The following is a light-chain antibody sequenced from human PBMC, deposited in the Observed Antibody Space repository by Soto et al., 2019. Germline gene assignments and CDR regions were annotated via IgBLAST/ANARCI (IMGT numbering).Light chain of an antibody. Sequence: DIQMTQSPSSLSASVGDRVTITCRASQGISGHLAWYQQRPGTVPKLLISSGSTLQSGVSSRFSGSGSGTDFTLTISSLQPEDVATYYCHKYNSAPWTFGQGTKVEIK. CDR2: SGS. CDR1: QGISGH. V-gene: IGKV1-27*01. J-gene: IGKJ1*01. CDR3: HKYNSAPWT.